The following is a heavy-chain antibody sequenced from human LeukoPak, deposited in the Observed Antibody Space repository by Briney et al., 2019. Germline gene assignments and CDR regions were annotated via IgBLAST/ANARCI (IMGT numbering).Heavy chain of an antibody. Sequence: KASETLSLTCTVSGGSISSYYWSWIRQPPGKGLEWIGYIYYSGSTNYNPSLKSRVTISVDTSKNQFSLKLSSVTAADTAVYYCASQLNGSSGHYYMDVWGKGTTVTVSS. V-gene: IGHV4-59*12. J-gene: IGHJ6*03. CDR3: ASQLNGSSGHYYMDV. CDR2: IYYSGST. CDR1: GGSISSYY. D-gene: IGHD6-25*01.